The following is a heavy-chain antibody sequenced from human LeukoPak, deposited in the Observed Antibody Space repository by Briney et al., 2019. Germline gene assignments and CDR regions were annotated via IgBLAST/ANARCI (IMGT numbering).Heavy chain of an antibody. V-gene: IGHV3-30*18. D-gene: IGHD3-10*01. CDR3: AKAYYRRESSLPY. Sequence: GGSLRLSCAASGFTFSSYGMHWVRQAPGKGLEWVAVISYDGSNKYYADSVKGRFTISRDNSKNTLYLQMNSLRAEDTAVYYCAKAYYRRESSLPYWGQGTLVTVSS. CDR2: ISYDGSNK. CDR1: GFTFSSYG. J-gene: IGHJ4*02.